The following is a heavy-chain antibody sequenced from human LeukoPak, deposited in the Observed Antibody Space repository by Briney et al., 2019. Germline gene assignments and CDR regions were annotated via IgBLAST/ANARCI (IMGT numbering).Heavy chain of an antibody. J-gene: IGHJ4*02. D-gene: IGHD3-16*02. V-gene: IGHV1-18*04. CDR1: GYTFTSYG. CDR3: ARDRYDYTWGSYRPYFDS. Sequence: ASVKVSCKASGYTFTSYGISWVRQAPGQGLEWMGSISPYNGNTKYTERLQGRVIMTTDTSTRTAYMELRSLRSDDTAVFYCARDRYDYTWGSYRPYFDSWGQGTLVTVSS. CDR2: ISPYNGNT.